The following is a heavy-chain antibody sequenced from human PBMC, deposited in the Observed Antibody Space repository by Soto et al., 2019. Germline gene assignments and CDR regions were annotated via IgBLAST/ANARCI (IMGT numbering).Heavy chain of an antibody. J-gene: IGHJ4*02. V-gene: IGHV3-23*01. CDR3: AKDSDSSSWYDY. Sequence: AGGSLRLSCAASGFTFSSYAMSWVRQAPGKGLEWVSAISGSGGSTYYADSVKGRFTISRDNSKNTLYLQMNSLRAEDTAVYYCAKDSDSSSWYDYWGQGTLVTVSS. D-gene: IGHD6-13*01. CDR2: ISGSGGST. CDR1: GFTFSSYA.